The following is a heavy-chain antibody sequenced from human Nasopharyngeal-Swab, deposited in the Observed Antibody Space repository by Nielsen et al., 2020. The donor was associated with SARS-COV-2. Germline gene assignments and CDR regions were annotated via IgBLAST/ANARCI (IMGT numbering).Heavy chain of an antibody. Sequence: GESLKISCAGSGFTFSRYWMHWLRQAPGKGLVWVSRINSDGSSTSYADSVKGRFTISRDNAQNTLYLQMNSLRADDTAIYYCATSNFLDDWGQGTLVTVSS. V-gene: IGHV3-74*01. J-gene: IGHJ4*02. D-gene: IGHD1-1*01. CDR3: ATSNFLDD. CDR1: GFTFSRYW. CDR2: INSDGSST.